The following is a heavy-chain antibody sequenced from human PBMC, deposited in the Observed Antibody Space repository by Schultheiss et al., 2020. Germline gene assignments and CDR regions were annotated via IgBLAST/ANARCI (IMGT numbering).Heavy chain of an antibody. D-gene: IGHD3-3*01. CDR3: AHSRPESRSSLLRFLEWSRISWFDP. CDR1: GFSLSTSGVG. J-gene: IGHJ5*02. Sequence: SGPTLVKPTQTLTLTCTFSGFSLSTSGVGVGWIRQPPGKALEWLALIYWNDDMRYSPSLKSRLTITKDTSKNQVVLTMTNMDPVDTATYYCAHSRPESRSSLLRFLEWSRISWFDPWGQGTLVTVSS. V-gene: IGHV2-5*01. CDR2: IYWNDDM.